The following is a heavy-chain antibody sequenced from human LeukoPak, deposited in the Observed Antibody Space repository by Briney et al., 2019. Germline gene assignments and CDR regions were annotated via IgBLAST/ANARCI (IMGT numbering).Heavy chain of an antibody. D-gene: IGHD2-15*01. V-gene: IGHV3-7*01. Sequence: GGSLRLSCAASGFTFSNYWMSWVRQAPGKGLEWVANIKQDGSEKYYADSVKGRFTISRDNAKNSLYLQMNSLRAEDTAVYYCARERVAAMDYWGQGTLVTVSS. CDR1: GFTFSNYW. CDR3: ARERVAAMDY. CDR2: IKQDGSEK. J-gene: IGHJ4*02.